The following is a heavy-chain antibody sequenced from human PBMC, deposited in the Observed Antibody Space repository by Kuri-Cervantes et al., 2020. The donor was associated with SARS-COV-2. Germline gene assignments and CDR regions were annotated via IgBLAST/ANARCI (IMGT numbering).Heavy chain of an antibody. J-gene: IGHJ4*02. Sequence: GGSLRLSCAASGFTFSSYTLNWVRQAPGKGLVWVSRINPDGSYTNNADSVKGRFTLSRDNAKNMLFLQMNSLRAEDTAVYYCVRDGDHWSFDYWGQGTLVNGAS. CDR1: GFTFSSYT. CDR2: INPDGSYT. D-gene: IGHD1-1*01. CDR3: VRDGDHWSFDY. V-gene: IGHV3-74*01.